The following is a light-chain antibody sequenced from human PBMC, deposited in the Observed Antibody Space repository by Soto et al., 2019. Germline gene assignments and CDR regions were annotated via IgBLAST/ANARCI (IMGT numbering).Light chain of an antibody. CDR2: SNN. Sequence: QSVLTQPPSASGTPGRRVVISCSGSSSNIGSNTVNWYQQLPGTAPKLLIYSNNHRPSGVPDRFSGSKSGTSASLAISGLQSDDEADYYCAAWDDSLNGYVFATGTKVTDL. J-gene: IGLJ1*01. CDR3: AAWDDSLNGYV. V-gene: IGLV1-44*01. CDR1: SSNIGSNT.